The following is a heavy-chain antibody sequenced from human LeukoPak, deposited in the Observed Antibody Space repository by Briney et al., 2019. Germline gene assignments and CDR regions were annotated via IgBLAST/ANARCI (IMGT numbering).Heavy chain of an antibody. D-gene: IGHD1-1*01. CDR3: ARDRYDAFDI. CDR1: GGSISSYY. CDR2: IYYSGST. Sequence: SETLSLTCTVPGGSISSYYWSWIWQPPGKGLEWIGYIYYSGSTHYNPSLKSRVTISVDTSKNQFSLKLSSVTAADTAVYYCARDRYDAFDIWGQGTIVTVSS. V-gene: IGHV4-59*01. J-gene: IGHJ3*02.